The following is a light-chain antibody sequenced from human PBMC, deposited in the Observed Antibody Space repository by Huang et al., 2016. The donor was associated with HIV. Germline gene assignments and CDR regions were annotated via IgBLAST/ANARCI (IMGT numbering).Light chain of an antibody. CDR1: QSVVSN. Sequence: EIVMPQSPASLSVSLGEGATLSCRASQSVVSNLAWYQHKPGQAPRLLIYRSSTRATGSPTRFSGSGSGTEFTLTISSLQSEDFAVYYCQQYNNWPRTFGQGTKVEIK. CDR2: RSS. V-gene: IGKV3D-15*01. J-gene: IGKJ2*02. CDR3: QQYNNWPRT.